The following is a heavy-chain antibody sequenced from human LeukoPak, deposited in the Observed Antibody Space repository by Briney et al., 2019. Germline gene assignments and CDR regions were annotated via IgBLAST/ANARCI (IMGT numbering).Heavy chain of an antibody. V-gene: IGHV3-11*04. CDR1: GFTFSDYY. D-gene: IGHD3-22*01. J-gene: IGHJ6*03. CDR3: ASQLVTTFYYYYMDV. CDR2: ISSSGSTI. Sequence: GGSLRLSCAASGFTFSDYYMSWIRQAPGKGLEWVSYISSSGSTIYYADSVKGRLTISRDNAKNSLYLQMNSLRAEDTAVYYCASQLVTTFYYYYMDVWGQGTTVTVSS.